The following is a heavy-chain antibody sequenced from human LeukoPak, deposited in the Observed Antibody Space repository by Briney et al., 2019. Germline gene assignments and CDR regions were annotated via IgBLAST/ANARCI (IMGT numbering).Heavy chain of an antibody. D-gene: IGHD4-17*01. CDR1: GGSISSSSYY. V-gene: IGHV4-39*01. CDR2: IYYSGGT. J-gene: IGHJ3*02. CDR3: ARQRTTRNAFDI. Sequence: SETLSLTCTVSGGSISSSSYYWGWIRQPPGKGLEWIGSIYYSGGTYYNPSLKSRVTISVDTSKNQFSLKLSSVTAADTAVYYCARQRTTRNAFDIWGQGTMVTVSS.